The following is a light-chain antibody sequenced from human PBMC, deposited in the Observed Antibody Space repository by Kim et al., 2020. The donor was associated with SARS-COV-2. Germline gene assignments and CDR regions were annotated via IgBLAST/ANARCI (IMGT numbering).Light chain of an antibody. CDR1: QSVSSS. CDR2: GAS. CDR3: QQYDKWPLT. V-gene: IGKV3-15*01. Sequence: EIVMTQSPATLSVSPGERATLSCRASQSVSSSLAWYQQRPGQPPRFLIYGASTRATGIPARFSGSGSGTEFTLTISSLQSEDFAVYYCQQYDKWPLTFGQGTRLEIK. J-gene: IGKJ5*01.